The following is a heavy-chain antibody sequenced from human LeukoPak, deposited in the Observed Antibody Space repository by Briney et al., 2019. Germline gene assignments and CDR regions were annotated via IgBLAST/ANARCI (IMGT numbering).Heavy chain of an antibody. V-gene: IGHV4-34*01. CDR2: INHSGST. CDR3: ARLLTGSGLGITQLWLYYFDY. D-gene: IGHD5-18*01. CDR1: GGSFSGYY. J-gene: IGHJ4*02. Sequence: SETLSLTCAVYGGSFSGYYWSWIRQPPGKGLEWIGEINHSGSTNYNPSLKSRVTISVDTSKNQFSLKLSSVTAADTAVYYCARLLTGSGLGITQLWLYYFDYWGQGTLVTVSS.